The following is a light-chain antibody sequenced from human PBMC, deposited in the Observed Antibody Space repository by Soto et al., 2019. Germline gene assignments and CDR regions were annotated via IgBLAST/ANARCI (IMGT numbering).Light chain of an antibody. CDR1: QSLLHSNGYNY. Sequence: DIVMTQSPLSLPVTPGEPASISCRSSQSLLHSNGYNYLDWYLQKPGQSPQLLIYLGSNRSSGVPDRFSGSEPGTDFTLKISRVEAEDVGVYYCRQALQTPYTFGQGTKLEIK. CDR2: LGS. V-gene: IGKV2-28*01. J-gene: IGKJ2*01. CDR3: RQALQTPYT.